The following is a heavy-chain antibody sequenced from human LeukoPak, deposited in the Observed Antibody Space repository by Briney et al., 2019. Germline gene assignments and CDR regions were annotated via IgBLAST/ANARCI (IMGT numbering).Heavy chain of an antibody. J-gene: IGHJ4*02. CDR1: GGSISDSSFY. V-gene: IGHV4-39*01. Sequence: SETLSLTCSVTGGSISDSSFYWGWVRQAPGKGLDWIRSMSYSGITFYNPSLKSRVIISADTSKNQFSLRLTSVTAADTAVYYCANRGIYGYFNYWGQGTLVTVSS. CDR3: ANRGIYGYFNY. CDR2: MSYSGIT. D-gene: IGHD3-10*01.